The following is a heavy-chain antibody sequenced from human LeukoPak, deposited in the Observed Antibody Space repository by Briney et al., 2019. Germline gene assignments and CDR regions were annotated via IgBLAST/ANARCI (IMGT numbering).Heavy chain of an antibody. CDR2: INPNSGGT. CDR1: GYTFTGYY. CDR3: ARELGYCSSTSCYNWFDP. Sequence: GASVKVSCKASGYTFTGYYMHWVRQAPGQGLEWMGWINPNSGGTNYAQKFQGRVTMTSDTSISTAYMELSRLRSDDTAVYYCARELGYCSSTSCYNWFDPWGQGTLVTVSS. J-gene: IGHJ5*02. D-gene: IGHD2-2*01. V-gene: IGHV1-2*02.